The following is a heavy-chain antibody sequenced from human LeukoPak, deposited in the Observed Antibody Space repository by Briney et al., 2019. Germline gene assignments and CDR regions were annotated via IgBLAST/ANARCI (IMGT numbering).Heavy chain of an antibody. Sequence: ASVKVSCKASGYTFTGYYMHWVRQAPGQGLEWMGWINPNSGGTNYAQKFQGRVTMTRDTSISTAYMELSRLRSDDTAVYYCARGPPLAGNTHLVDYWGQGTLVTVSS. CDR3: ARGPPLAGNTHLVDY. CDR1: GYTFTGYY. CDR2: INPNSGGT. V-gene: IGHV1-2*02. D-gene: IGHD2-15*01. J-gene: IGHJ4*02.